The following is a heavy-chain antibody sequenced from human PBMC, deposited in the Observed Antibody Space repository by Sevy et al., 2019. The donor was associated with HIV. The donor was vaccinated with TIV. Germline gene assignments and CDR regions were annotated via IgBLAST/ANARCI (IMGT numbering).Heavy chain of an antibody. CDR2: INPNSGGT. Sequence: ASVKVSCKASGYTFTGYYLHWVRQAPGQGLEWMGWINPNSGGTNYAQKFQGRVTMTRDTSISTAYMELNRLRSDDTAVYYCAGSNRPTGYSYGCNYWGQGTLVTVSS. V-gene: IGHV1-2*02. CDR3: AGSNRPTGYSYGCNY. D-gene: IGHD5-18*01. CDR1: GYTFTGYY. J-gene: IGHJ4*02.